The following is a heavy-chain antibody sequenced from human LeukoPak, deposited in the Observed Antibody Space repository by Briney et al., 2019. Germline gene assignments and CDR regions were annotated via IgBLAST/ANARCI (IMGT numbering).Heavy chain of an antibody. CDR2: INAGDGNT. J-gene: IGHJ4*02. V-gene: IGHV1-3*01. CDR3: AREYYDSSGYYLY. D-gene: IGHD3-22*01. Sequence: ASVKVSCKASGYTFTSYAMHWVRQAPGQRLEWMGWINAGDGNTKYSQKFQGRVTITRDTSASTAYVELSSLRSEDTAVYYCAREYYDSSGYYLYWGQGTLGTVSS. CDR1: GYTFTSYA.